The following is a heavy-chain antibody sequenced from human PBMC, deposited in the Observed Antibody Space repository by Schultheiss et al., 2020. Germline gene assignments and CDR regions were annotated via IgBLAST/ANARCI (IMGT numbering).Heavy chain of an antibody. Sequence: SETLSLTCTVSGGSISSGGYYWSWIRQHPGKGLEWIGYIYYSGSTYYNPSLKSRVTISVDTSKNQFSLKLSSVTAADTAVYYCAKDRGSSGWLRGVFAFDIWGQGIMVTVSS. CDR3: AKDRGSSGWLRGVFAFDI. CDR2: IYYSGST. CDR1: GGSISSGGYY. V-gene: IGHV4-31*03. J-gene: IGHJ3*02. D-gene: IGHD6-19*01.